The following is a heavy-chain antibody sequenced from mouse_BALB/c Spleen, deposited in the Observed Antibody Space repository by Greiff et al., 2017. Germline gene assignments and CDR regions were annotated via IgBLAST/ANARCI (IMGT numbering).Heavy chain of an antibody. CDR2: IRLKSNNYAT. CDR1: GFTFSNYW. CDR3: TRHYYFDY. V-gene: IGHV6-6*02. Sequence: EVKLVESGGGLVQPGGSMKLSCVASGFTFSNYWMNWVRQSPEKGLEWVAEIRLKSNNYATHYAESVKGRFTISRDDSKSSVYLQMNNLRAEDTGIYYCTRHYYFDYWGQGTTLTVSS. J-gene: IGHJ2*01.